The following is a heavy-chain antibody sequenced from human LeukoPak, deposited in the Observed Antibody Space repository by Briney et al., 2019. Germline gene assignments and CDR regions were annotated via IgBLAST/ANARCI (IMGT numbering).Heavy chain of an antibody. J-gene: IGHJ6*02. Sequence: PGGSLRLSCAASGFTISRDSMNWVRQAPGKGLEWISYISRDSGIIYYADSVRGRFTISRDNAKNSLYLQMHSLRAEDTAVYYCVREGVIVGYYYYYGMDVWGQGTTVTVSS. V-gene: IGHV3-48*01. D-gene: IGHD3-16*02. CDR3: VREGVIVGYYYYYGMDV. CDR1: GFTISRDS. CDR2: ISRDSGII.